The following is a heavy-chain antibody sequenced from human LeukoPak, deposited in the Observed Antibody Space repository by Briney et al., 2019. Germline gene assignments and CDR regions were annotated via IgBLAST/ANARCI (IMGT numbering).Heavy chain of an antibody. V-gene: IGHV3-7*01. CDR3: ARAPLGYCSSTSCYTHYYYYYMDV. CDR1: RFTFGIYW. D-gene: IGHD2-2*02. CDR2: INQDGSET. Sequence: GGSLRLSCAASRFTFGIYWMSWVRQAPGKALEWVANINQDGSETYYVDSVKGRFTISRDNAKNSLYLQMNSLRAEDTAVYYCARAPLGYCSSTSCYTHYYYYYMDVWGKGTTVTVSS. J-gene: IGHJ6*03.